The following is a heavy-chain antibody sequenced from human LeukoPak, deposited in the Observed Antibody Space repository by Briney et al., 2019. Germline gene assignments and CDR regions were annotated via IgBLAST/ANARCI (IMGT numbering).Heavy chain of an antibody. Sequence: GGSLRLSCAASGFPFRNHAMSWVRQPPGKGLEWVSAISNGKTYYADSVRGRFTISRDDPKNMVYLQMNSLRVEDTARYYCVREAGYCASVCLKTNWFDPWGQGTLVTVSS. D-gene: IGHD2-15*01. CDR3: VREAGYCASVCLKTNWFDP. V-gene: IGHV3-23*01. CDR1: GFPFRNHA. J-gene: IGHJ5*02. CDR2: ISNGKT.